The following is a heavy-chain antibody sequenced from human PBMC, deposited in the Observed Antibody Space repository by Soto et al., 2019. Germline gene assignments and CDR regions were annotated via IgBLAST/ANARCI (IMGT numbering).Heavy chain of an antibody. CDR1: GFTFRKFW. Sequence: EVQLVQSGGGLAQPGKSLRLSCAASGFTFRKFWMHWVRQVPGKGPVWVSYISSDGTTTDYADSGKGRFTISRDNAKDTLYLQMDSLRAEDTAVYYCAIQDCTNDVCLEAAVTVGGALESWGQGTLVTVSS. D-gene: IGHD2-8*01. J-gene: IGHJ1*01. CDR3: AIQDCTNDVCLEAAVTVGGALES. CDR2: ISSDGTTT. V-gene: IGHV3-74*01.